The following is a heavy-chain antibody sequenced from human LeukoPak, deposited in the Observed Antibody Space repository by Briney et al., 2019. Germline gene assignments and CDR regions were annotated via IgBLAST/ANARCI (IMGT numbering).Heavy chain of an antibody. CDR1: GFTVSSNY. CDR3: ARDVFGVGFRY. V-gene: IGHV3-66*01. CDR2: IYSGGST. D-gene: IGHD3-3*01. Sequence: PGGSLRLSYAASGFTVSSNYMSWVRPAPGKALEWVSVIYSGGSTYYADSVKGRFTISRDNSKNTLYLQMNSLRAEDTAVYYCARDVFGVGFRYWGQGILVTVSS. J-gene: IGHJ4*02.